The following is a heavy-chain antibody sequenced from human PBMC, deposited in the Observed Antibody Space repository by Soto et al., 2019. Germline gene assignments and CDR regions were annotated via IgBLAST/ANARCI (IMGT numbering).Heavy chain of an antibody. CDR1: GGSLSNYG. V-gene: IGHV1-69*12. D-gene: IGHD4-17*01. J-gene: IGHJ6*02. CDR3: ARGDATKIVVTTYYGMDV. Sequence: QVQLVQSGAEVKKPGSSVKVFCKASGGSLSNYGISWVRQAPGQGLEWMGGIIPVFGTANYAQKFQGRVTITADESTSIVYMDVTSLRSEDTAVYYCARGDATKIVVTTYYGMDVWGQGTTVTVSS. CDR2: IIPVFGTA.